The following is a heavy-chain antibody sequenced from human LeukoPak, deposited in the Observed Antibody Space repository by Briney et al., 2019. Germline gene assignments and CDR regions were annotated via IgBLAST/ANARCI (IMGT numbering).Heavy chain of an antibody. Sequence: ASVKVSCNASGGTFSSYAISWVRQAPGQGLEWMGIINPSGGSTSYAQKFQGRVTMTRDTSTSTVYMELSSLRSEDTAVYYCARAPAWGYRFDYWGQGTLVTVSS. V-gene: IGHV1-46*01. J-gene: IGHJ4*02. CDR3: ARAPAWGYRFDY. D-gene: IGHD5-24*01. CDR1: GGTFSSYA. CDR2: INPSGGST.